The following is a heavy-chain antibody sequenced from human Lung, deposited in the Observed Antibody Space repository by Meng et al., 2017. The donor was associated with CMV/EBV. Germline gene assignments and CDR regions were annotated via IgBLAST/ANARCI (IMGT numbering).Heavy chain of an antibody. V-gene: IGHV3-21*01. D-gene: IGHD1-26*01. CDR3: ARDGRRDP. CDR2: ISCSSSYI. Sequence: SLTCSCAASSFTFGNYFMSWIRQAPGKGLEWVSYISCSSSYIYNPSSVKRRFTTASNNAKKSLFQQMNSLRAEDTAEYYCARDGRRDPWGQGTLVTVSS. J-gene: IGHJ5*02. CDR1: SFTFGNYF.